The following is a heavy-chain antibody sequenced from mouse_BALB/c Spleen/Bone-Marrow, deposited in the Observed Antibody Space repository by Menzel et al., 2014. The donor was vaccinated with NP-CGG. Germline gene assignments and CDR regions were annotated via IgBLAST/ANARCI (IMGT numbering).Heavy chain of an antibody. D-gene: IGHD1-1*01. CDR2: IDPASGNT. V-gene: IGHV14-3*02. CDR3: AAYYYVSSYGFAY. Sequence: EVQLQQSGAELVKPGASVKLSCTASGFNIKDTYMHWVKQRPEQGLEWIGRIDPASGNTKFDPKFQGKATIASDTSSNTAYLQLNSLTSEDTAVYYCAAYYYVSSYGFAYWGQGTLVTVSA. CDR1: GFNIKDTY. J-gene: IGHJ3*01.